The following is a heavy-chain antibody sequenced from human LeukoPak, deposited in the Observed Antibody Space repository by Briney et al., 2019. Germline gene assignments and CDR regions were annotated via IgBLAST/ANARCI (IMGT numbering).Heavy chain of an antibody. D-gene: IGHD5-12*01. CDR1: GYSFTSYW. CDR2: IYPGDSDT. J-gene: IGHJ4*02. V-gene: IGHV5-51*01. CDR3: ARSPAEGVATTCAGCFDY. Sequence: GESLKISCKGSGYSFTSYWIGWVRQMPGKGLEWMGIIYPGDSDTRYSPSFQGQVTISADKSISTAYLQWSSLKASDTAMYYCARSPAEGVATTCAGCFDYWGQGTLVTVSS.